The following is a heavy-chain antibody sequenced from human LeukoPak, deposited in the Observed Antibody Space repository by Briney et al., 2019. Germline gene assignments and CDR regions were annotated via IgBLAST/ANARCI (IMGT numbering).Heavy chain of an antibody. CDR3: ARDVDGYSSSSGGYYYYYMDV. D-gene: IGHD6-6*01. J-gene: IGHJ6*03. Sequence: SETLSLTCTVSGGSISSGGYYWSWIRQPPGKGLEWIGYIYHSGSTYYNPSLKSRVTISVDRSKNQFSLKLSSVTAADTAVYYCARDVDGYSSSSGGYYYYYMDVWGKGTTVTVSS. CDR1: GGSISSGGYY. CDR2: IYHSGST. V-gene: IGHV4-30-2*01.